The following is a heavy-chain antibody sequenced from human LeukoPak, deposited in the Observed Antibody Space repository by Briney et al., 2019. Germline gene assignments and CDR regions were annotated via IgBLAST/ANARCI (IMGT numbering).Heavy chain of an antibody. CDR1: GFTFSDHY. CDR3: ARERWRSGSYHDAFDV. V-gene: IGHV3-72*01. J-gene: IGHJ3*01. D-gene: IGHD1-26*01. CDR2: IRDKANSYTT. Sequence: GGSLRLSCAASGFTFSDHYMQWVRRAPGKGLEWVGRIRDKANSYTTEYAAPVKGRFTISRDDSKNSMYLQMNSLKTEDTAVYYCARERWRSGSYHDAFDVWGQGTMVTVSS.